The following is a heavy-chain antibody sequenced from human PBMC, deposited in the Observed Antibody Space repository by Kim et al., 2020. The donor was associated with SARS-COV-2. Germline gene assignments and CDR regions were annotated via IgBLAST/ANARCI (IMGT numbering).Heavy chain of an antibody. CDR2: IYYSGST. D-gene: IGHD1-26*01. V-gene: IGHV4-59*08. CDR1: GGSISSYY. J-gene: IGHJ5*02. Sequence: SETLSLTCIASGGSISSYYWSWIRQPPGKGLEWIGYIYYSGSTNYNPSLKSRITISVETSKNQSTLKLSSVPAADTAVYYCARHEAPGDSGSYSDDYWFDPWGQGTLVTVSS. CDR3: ARHEAPGDSGSYSDDYWFDP.